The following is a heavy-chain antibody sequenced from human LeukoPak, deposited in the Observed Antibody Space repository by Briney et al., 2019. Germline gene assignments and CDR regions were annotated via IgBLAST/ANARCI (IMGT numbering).Heavy chain of an antibody. CDR2: ISGGCSTI. V-gene: IGHV3-48*04. CDR3: ARDIWPYYFDC. J-gene: IGHJ4*02. D-gene: IGHD3-16*01. Sequence: QPGKSPRLSCEASGFTLSKFGMHWVRQAPGKGLEWVAYISGGCSTINHADSVKGRFTISRDNAKSSVYLQMSSLRAEDTAVYYCARDIWPYYFDCWGQGTLVTVSS. CDR1: GFTLSKFG.